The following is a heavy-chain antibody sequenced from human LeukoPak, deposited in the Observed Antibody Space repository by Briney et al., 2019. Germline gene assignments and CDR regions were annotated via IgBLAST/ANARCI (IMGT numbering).Heavy chain of an antibody. Sequence: GGSLRLSCAASGFTLSSYAMSWVRQAPGKGLEWVSSISASGGSTNYADSVKGRFTISRDNSKNTLYLQMNSLRAEDTAVYYCATDYDFRAFDPWGQGTLVTVSS. CDR2: ISASGGST. D-gene: IGHD3-3*01. CDR1: GFTLSSYA. V-gene: IGHV3-23*01. J-gene: IGHJ5*02. CDR3: ATDYDFRAFDP.